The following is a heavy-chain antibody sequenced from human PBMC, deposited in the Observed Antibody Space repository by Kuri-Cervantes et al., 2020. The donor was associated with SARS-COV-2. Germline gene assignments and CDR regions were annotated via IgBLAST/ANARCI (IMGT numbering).Heavy chain of an antibody. D-gene: IGHD6-19*01. CDR2: ISGSGDTT. CDR1: GFTFSNYA. V-gene: IGHV3-23*01. J-gene: IGHJ1*01. CDR3: AARRWLGVPIAPVELYIHV. Sequence: GGSLRLSCAASGFTFSNYAINWVRQGPGKGLEWVSEISGSGDTTFYADSVKGRFTVSRDNPKNTLYLQMSNLRAEDTAVYYCAARRWLGVPIAPVELYIHVWGQGTLVTVSS.